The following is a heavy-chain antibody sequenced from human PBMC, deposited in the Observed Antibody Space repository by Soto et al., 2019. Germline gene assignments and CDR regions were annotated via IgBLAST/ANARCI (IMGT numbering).Heavy chain of an antibody. V-gene: IGHV3-15*01. Sequence: EVQLVESGGGLVKTGGSLRLSCAASGFTFSNAWMSWVRQAPGKGLEWVGRIKSKTDGGTTDYAAPVKGRFTISRDDSKNTLYLQMNSLKTEDTAVYYCTTGVYDFWSGYYSPFDYWGQGTLVTVSS. CDR2: IKSKTDGGTT. CDR3: TTGVYDFWSGYYSPFDY. D-gene: IGHD3-3*01. J-gene: IGHJ4*02. CDR1: GFTFSNAW.